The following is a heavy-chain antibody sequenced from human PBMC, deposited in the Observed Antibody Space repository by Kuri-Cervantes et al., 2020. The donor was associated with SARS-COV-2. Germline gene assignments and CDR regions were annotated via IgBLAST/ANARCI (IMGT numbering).Heavy chain of an antibody. J-gene: IGHJ4*02. CDR2: ITRSSVYI. CDR3: ARGLLGYDFWSGYDY. CDR1: GFTFSAYT. D-gene: IGHD3-3*01. V-gene: IGHV3-21*01. Sequence: GESLKISCVASGFTFSAYTLNWVRQAPGKGLEWVSSITRSSVYISYADSLKGRFTISRDNSKNTLYLQMNSLRAEDTAVYYCARGLLGYDFWSGYDYWGQGTLVTVSS.